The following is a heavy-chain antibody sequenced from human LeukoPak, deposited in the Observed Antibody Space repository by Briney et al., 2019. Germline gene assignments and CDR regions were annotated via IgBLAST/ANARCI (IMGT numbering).Heavy chain of an antibody. CDR3: ARAAYSGSTYYFDH. Sequence: GGSLRLSCAASGFTVRSNYMSWVRQAPGKGLEWVSVLYSGGSTYYADSVKGRFTISRDNSKNTLFFQMNSLRAEDTAVYYCARAAYSGSTYYFDHWGQGTLVTVSS. D-gene: IGHD1-26*01. CDR2: LYSGGST. V-gene: IGHV3-53*01. J-gene: IGHJ4*02. CDR1: GFTVRSNY.